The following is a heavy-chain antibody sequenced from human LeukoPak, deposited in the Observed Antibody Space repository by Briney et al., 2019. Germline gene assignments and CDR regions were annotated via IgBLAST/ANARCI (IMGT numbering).Heavy chain of an antibody. D-gene: IGHD3-9*01. CDR3: ARADTNSFYDILTGYYSFDY. J-gene: IGHJ4*02. CDR2: ISSSSSYI. CDR1: GFTFSSYS. V-gene: IGHV3-21*01. Sequence: GGSLRLSCAASGFTFSSYSMNWVRQAPGKGLEWVSSISSSSSYIYYADSVKGRFTISRDNAKNSLYLQMNSLRAEDTAVYYCARADTNSFYDILTGYYSFDYWGQGTLVTVSS.